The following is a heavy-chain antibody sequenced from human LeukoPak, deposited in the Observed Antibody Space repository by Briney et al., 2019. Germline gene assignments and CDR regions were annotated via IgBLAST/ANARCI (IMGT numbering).Heavy chain of an antibody. CDR2: IKQDGSEK. J-gene: IGHJ6*03. Sequence: GGSLRLSCAASGFTFSSYWMSWVRQAPGKGLEWVANIKQDGSEKYYVDSVKGRFTISRDNAKNSLYLQMNSLRAEDTAVYYCARYIVVVNRDYYYYMDVWGKGTTVTVSS. D-gene: IGHD2-21*01. CDR3: ARYIVVVNRDYYYYMDV. V-gene: IGHV3-7*01. CDR1: GFTFSSYW.